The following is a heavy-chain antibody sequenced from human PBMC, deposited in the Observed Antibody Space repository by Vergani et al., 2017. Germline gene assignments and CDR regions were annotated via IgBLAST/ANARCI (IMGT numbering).Heavy chain of an antibody. CDR2: IIPIFGTA. CDR3: ARDQPYDFWSGALYYYYGMDV. V-gene: IGHV1-69*01. D-gene: IGHD3-3*01. CDR1: GGTFSSYA. J-gene: IGHJ6*02. Sequence: QVQLVQSGAEVKKPGASVKVSCKASGGTFSSYAISWVRQAPGQGLEWMGGIIPIFGTANYAQKFQGRVTITADESTSTAYMELSRLRSDDTAVYYCARDQPYDFWSGALYYYYGMDVWGQGTTVTVSS.